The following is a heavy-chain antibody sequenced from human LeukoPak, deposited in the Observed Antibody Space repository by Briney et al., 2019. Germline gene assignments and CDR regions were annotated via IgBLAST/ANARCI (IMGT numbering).Heavy chain of an antibody. Sequence: RPGGSLRLSCAASGFTFSTYWMTWVHQAPGKXXXXXXXXXXDGSGKYYVDSVKGRFTISRDNAKNSLYLQMNSLRAEDTAVYYCARGNYDILTDYFTIDSWGQGTLVTVSS. CDR2: XXXDGSGK. V-gene: IGHV3-7*01. J-gene: IGHJ4*02. CDR1: GFTFSTYW. CDR3: ARGNYDILTDYFTIDS. D-gene: IGHD3-9*01.